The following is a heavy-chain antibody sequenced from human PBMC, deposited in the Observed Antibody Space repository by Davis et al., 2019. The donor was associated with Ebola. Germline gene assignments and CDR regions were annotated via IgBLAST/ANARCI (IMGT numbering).Heavy chain of an antibody. J-gene: IGHJ4*02. CDR1: NGSIFSGSYY. CDR2: AYVSGGT. CDR3: VTNSTSSGFDN. D-gene: IGHD6-6*01. V-gene: IGHV4-61*09. Sequence: PSETLSLTCTVSNGSIFSGSYYWTWVRQPAGKGLEWVGQAYVSGGTTYNPSLKSRVTISVDTSKNQFSLNLRSVTAADTALYYCVTNSTSSGFDNWGQGILVTVSS.